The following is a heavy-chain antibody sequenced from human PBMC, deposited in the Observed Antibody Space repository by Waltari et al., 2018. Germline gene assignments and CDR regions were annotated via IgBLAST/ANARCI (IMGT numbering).Heavy chain of an antibody. D-gene: IGHD3-16*01. Sequence: ISWVRQAPGQVLEWMGRIIPILGIANYAQKFQGRVTITADESTSTAYMELSSLRSEDTAVYYCAREGGAYYYGMDVWGQGTTVTVSS. CDR2: IIPILGIA. CDR3: AREGGAYYYGMDV. J-gene: IGHJ6*02. V-gene: IGHV1-69*04.